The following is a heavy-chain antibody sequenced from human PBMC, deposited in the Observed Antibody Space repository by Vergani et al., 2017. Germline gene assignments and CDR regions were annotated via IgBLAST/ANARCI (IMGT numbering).Heavy chain of an antibody. CDR3: ARDGSITIFGDYYYYYGMDV. V-gene: IGHV3-23*01. Sequence: EVQLLESGGGLVQPGGSLRLSCAASGFTFSSYAMSWVRQAPGKGLEWVSAISGSGGSTYYADSVKGRFTISRDNAKNSLYLQMNSLRAEDTAVYYCARDGSITIFGDYYYYYGMDVWGQGTTVTVSS. J-gene: IGHJ6*02. CDR1: GFTFSSYA. D-gene: IGHD3-3*01. CDR2: ISGSGGST.